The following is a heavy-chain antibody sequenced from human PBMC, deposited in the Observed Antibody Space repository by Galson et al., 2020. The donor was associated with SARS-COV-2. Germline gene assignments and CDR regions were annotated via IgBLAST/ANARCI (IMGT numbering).Heavy chain of an antibody. CDR1: GFTFSKYW. CDR3: ASLGSAWPKDY. V-gene: IGHV3-74*01. J-gene: IGHJ4*02. D-gene: IGHD6-19*01. CDR2: IKGDGSYT. Sequence: GESLKISCAASGFTFSKYWMHWVRQAPGKGLEWLSRIKGDGSYTDYADSVKGRFTISRDNAKNTLYLQMNSLRGEDTAVYYCASLGSAWPKDYWGQGTLVTVSS.